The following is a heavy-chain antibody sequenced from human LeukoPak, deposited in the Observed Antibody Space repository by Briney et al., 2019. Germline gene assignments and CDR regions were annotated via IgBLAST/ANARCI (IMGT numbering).Heavy chain of an antibody. D-gene: IGHD1-14*01. Sequence: GGSLRLSCAASGFTFSNYAMHWVRQAPGKGLEWVAVISYDGRNAYQADSVKGRFTISRDNSKNALYLQMNTLRADDTGIYYCARDNNGDYWGQGTLVTVSS. CDR1: GFTFSNYA. J-gene: IGHJ4*02. CDR2: ISYDGRNA. V-gene: IGHV3-30*04. CDR3: ARDNNGDY.